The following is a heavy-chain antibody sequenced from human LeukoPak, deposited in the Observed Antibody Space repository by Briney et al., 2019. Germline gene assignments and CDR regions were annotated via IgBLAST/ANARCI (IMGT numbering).Heavy chain of an antibody. CDR1: GFTFSTYW. CDR2: IKEDGSQT. Sequence: GGSLRLSCAASGFTFSTYWMTWVRQAPGKGLEWVANIKEDGSQTKYADSFLGRFTVSRDNSKNSLFLQMNSLRVGDTAVYYCVRDYPVVNPYWGQGTRVTVSS. J-gene: IGHJ4*02. CDR3: VRDYPVVNPY. D-gene: IGHD3-22*01. V-gene: IGHV3-7*01.